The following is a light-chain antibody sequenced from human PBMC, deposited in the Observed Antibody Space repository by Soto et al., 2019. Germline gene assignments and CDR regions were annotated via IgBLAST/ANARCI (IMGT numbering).Light chain of an antibody. CDR1: SSNIGNNY. CDR2: ENN. Sequence: QSALTQPPSVSAAPGQRVTISCSGSSSNIGNNYVAWYQQLPGTAPQLLIYENNKRPSEIPYRFSGSKSGTSATLGISGLQTGDEADYYCGTWDSSLRVVVFGGGTKLTVL. J-gene: IGLJ2*01. V-gene: IGLV1-51*02. CDR3: GTWDSSLRVVV.